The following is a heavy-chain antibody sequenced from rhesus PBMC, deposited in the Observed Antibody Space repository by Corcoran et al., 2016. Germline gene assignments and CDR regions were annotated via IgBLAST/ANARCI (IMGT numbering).Heavy chain of an antibody. Sequence: EVQLVESGGGLVQPGGSLRLSCAASGLTFSYYDINWVRQAPGKGLDWVSYISNSGGSTYYADSVKGRFTSSRDNSKNTLSLQMNSLRAEDTAVYYCAIRGSTSLFDYWGQGVLVTVSS. CDR1: GLTFSYYD. V-gene: IGHV3S5*01. D-gene: IGHD1-44*01. CDR2: ISNSGGST. J-gene: IGHJ4*01. CDR3: AIRGSTSLFDY.